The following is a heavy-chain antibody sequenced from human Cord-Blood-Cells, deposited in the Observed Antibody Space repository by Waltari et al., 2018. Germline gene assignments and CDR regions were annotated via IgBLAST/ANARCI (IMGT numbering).Heavy chain of an antibody. D-gene: IGHD1-26*01. CDR1: GYTFTSYD. Sequence: QVQLVQSGAEVKKPGASVKVSCKASGYTFTSYDINWVRQATGQGLEWMGWMNPNRGNTGYAQKFQGIVTMTRNTAISTAYMELSSLRSEDTAMYYCAIDGSYYDAFDIWGQGTMVTVSS. CDR3: AIDGSYYDAFDI. CDR2: MNPNRGNT. V-gene: IGHV1-8*01. J-gene: IGHJ3*02.